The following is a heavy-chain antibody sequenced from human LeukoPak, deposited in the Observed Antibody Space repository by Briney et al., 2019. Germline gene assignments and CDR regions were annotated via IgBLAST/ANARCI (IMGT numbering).Heavy chain of an antibody. CDR2: IYPSGST. Sequence: SETLSLTCSVSGASISSFYWTWIRQSPGKALEWIGYIYPSGSTSYNPSLKSRVTILVDTSKNQVSLKVRSVTAADTAVYYCARAVRGGYYYYGMDVWGQGTTVTVSS. CDR1: GASISSFY. CDR3: ARAVRGGYYYYGMDV. J-gene: IGHJ6*02. V-gene: IGHV4-4*08. D-gene: IGHD3-10*01.